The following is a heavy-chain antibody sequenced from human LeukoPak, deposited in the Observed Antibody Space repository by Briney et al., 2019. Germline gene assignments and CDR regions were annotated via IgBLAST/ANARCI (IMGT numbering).Heavy chain of an antibody. D-gene: IGHD1-26*01. CDR3: ARVGGSYANDAFDI. J-gene: IGHJ3*02. V-gene: IGHV1-69*01. Sequence: GASVKVSCKASGGTFSSYTISWVRQATGQGLEWMGGIIPIFGTANYAQKFQGRVTITADESTSTAYMELSSLRSEDTAVYYCARVGGSYANDAFDIWGQGTMVTVSS. CDR1: GGTFSSYT. CDR2: IIPIFGTA.